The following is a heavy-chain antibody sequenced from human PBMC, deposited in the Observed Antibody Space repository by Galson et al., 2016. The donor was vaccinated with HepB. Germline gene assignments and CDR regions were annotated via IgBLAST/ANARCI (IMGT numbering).Heavy chain of an antibody. CDR2: IYGDDSSR. Sequence: SLRLSCAASGFTFSSYWMHWVRQAPGKGLVWGSRIYGDDSSRTYADSVRGRFTISRDNAKNTLYLQMSSLRAEDTAVYYCASGLRDGSLLLSYWGQGTLVTVSS. D-gene: IGHD5-24*01. J-gene: IGHJ4*02. V-gene: IGHV3-74*01. CDR1: GFTFSSYW. CDR3: ASGLRDGSLLLSY.